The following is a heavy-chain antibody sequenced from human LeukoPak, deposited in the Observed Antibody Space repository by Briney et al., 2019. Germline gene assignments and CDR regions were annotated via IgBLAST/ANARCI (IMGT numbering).Heavy chain of an antibody. V-gene: IGHV4-4*09. CDR2: IYTSGST. CDR3: VRWGNWFDP. J-gene: IGHJ5*02. D-gene: IGHD7-27*01. Sequence: SETLSLTCTVSGGSISSYYWSWIRQPPGKGLEWIGYIYTSGSTNYNPSLKSRVTISVDTSKNQFSLKLSSVTAADTAVYYCVRWGNWFDPWGQGTLVTVSS. CDR1: GGSISSYY.